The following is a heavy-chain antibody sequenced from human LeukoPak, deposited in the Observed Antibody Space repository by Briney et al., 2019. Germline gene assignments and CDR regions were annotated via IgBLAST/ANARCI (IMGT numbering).Heavy chain of an antibody. CDR3: AREGGRSWFDP. V-gene: IGHV1-2*02. J-gene: IGHJ5*02. CDR2: FNLNSGGT. Sequence: ASVKVSCRASGYSFTVKYMLWVRRASGQALEWMGWFNLNSGGTNYAQKFQGRVTMTTDTSMSTAYMELSRLTSDDTAVYYCAREGGRSWFDPWGQGTLVTVSS. CDR1: GYSFTVKY.